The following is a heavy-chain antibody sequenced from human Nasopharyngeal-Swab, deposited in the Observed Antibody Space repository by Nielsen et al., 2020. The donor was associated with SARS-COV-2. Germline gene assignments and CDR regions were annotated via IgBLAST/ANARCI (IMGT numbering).Heavy chain of an antibody. CDR1: GYTFTSYY. V-gene: IGHV1-46*01. Sequence: ASVKVSCKASGYTFTSYYMHWVRQAPGQGLEWMGIINPSGGSTSYAQKFQGRVTMTEDTSTDTAYMELSSLRSEDTAVYYCATTPRRFLEWFLFDYWGQGTLVTVSS. CDR3: ATTPRRFLEWFLFDY. CDR2: INPSGGST. D-gene: IGHD3-3*01. J-gene: IGHJ4*02.